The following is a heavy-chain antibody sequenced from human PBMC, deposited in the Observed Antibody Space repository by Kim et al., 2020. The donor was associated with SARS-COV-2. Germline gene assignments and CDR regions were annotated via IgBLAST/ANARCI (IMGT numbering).Heavy chain of an antibody. CDR3: VKSAWVDY. D-gene: IGHD3-16*01. Sequence: YYAESVRGRFTVSRDITTNTMYLQMNSLRADDTAIYHCVKSAWVDYWGPGTLVTVSS. J-gene: IGHJ4*02. V-gene: IGHV3-23*01.